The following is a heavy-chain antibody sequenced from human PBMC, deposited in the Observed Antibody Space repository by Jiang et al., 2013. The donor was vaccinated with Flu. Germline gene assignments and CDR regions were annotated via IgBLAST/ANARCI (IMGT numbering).Heavy chain of an antibody. J-gene: IGHJ4*02. CDR1: GFTFTNYW. CDR2: INSDETTT. Sequence: GLVQPGGSLRLSCAASGFTFTNYWMHWVRQAPGKGLVWVSRINSDETTTNYADSVKGRFTISRDNAKNTVSLQMNSLRAEDTAMYYCVREYSSSSGRTFDYWGQGTLVTVSS. V-gene: IGHV3-74*01. CDR3: VREYSSSSGRTFDY. D-gene: IGHD6-6*01.